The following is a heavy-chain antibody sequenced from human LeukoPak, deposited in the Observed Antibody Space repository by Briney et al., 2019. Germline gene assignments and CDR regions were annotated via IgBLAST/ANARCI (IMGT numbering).Heavy chain of an antibody. Sequence: SSETLSLTCAVYGGSFSGYYWSWIRQPPGKGLEWIGEINHSGSTNYNPSLKSRVTISVDTSKNQFSLKLSSVTAADTAVYYCARGKVGAAKYWGQGTLVTVSS. CDR1: GGSFSGYY. CDR2: INHSGST. D-gene: IGHD1-26*01. V-gene: IGHV4-34*01. J-gene: IGHJ4*02. CDR3: ARGKVGAAKY.